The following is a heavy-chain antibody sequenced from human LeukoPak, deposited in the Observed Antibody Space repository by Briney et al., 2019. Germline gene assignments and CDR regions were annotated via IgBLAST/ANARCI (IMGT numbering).Heavy chain of an antibody. V-gene: IGHV1-2*02. CDR2: INPNSGGT. CDR1: GYTFTGNY. Sequence: GASVKVSCKASGYTFTGNYMHWVRQAPGQGLEWMGWINPNSGGTNYAQKFQGRVTMTRDTSISTAYMELSRLRSDDTAVYYCARGGPVAYYGWFDPWGQGTLVTVSS. D-gene: IGHD4-17*01. CDR3: ARGGPVAYYGWFDP. J-gene: IGHJ5*02.